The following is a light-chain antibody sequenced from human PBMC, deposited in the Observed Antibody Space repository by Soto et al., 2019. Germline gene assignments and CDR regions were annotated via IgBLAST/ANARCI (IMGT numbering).Light chain of an antibody. CDR1: NTDVGGYNY. CDR3: SSFTSSVTYV. V-gene: IGLV2-14*01. CDR2: EVR. J-gene: IGLJ1*01. Sequence: QSALTQPASVSGSPGQSITVSCTGTNTDVGGYNYVSWYQHRPGKAPRLMIYEVRNRLSGVSNRFSGSKSGNTASLTISGLQSEDEADYYCSSFTSSVTYVFGTGTKLTVL.